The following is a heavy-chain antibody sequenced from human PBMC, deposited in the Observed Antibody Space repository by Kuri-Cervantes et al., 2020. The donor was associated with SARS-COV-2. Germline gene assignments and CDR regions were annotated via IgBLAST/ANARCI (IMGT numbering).Heavy chain of an antibody. J-gene: IGHJ3*02. V-gene: IGHV3-23*01. CDR2: ISGSGGST. CDR3: AKDREDIVVVPAAHSPDAFDI. CDR1: GFTFSSYS. D-gene: IGHD2-2*01. Sequence: GGSLRLSCAASGFTFSSYSMNWVRQAPGKGLEWVSAISGSGGSTYYADSVKGRFTISRDNSKNTLYLQMNSLRAEDTAVYYCAKDREDIVVVPAAHSPDAFDIWGQGTMVTVSS.